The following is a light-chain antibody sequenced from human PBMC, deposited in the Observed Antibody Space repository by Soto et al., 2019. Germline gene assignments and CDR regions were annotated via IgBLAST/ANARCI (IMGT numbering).Light chain of an antibody. V-gene: IGKV3-15*01. Sequence: DIVMTQSPATLSVAPGERVTFSCRASQGVSRKLAWYQHKPGQAPRLLIYGASTRATGIPARFSGSASGTEFTLTISSLQSEDFAIYYCQQYNNWPLTFGGGTKVDIK. CDR1: QGVSRK. CDR3: QQYNNWPLT. J-gene: IGKJ4*01. CDR2: GAS.